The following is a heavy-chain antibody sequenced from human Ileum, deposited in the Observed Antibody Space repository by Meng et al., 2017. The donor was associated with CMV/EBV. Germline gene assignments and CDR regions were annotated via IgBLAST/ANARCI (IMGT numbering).Heavy chain of an antibody. CDR2: IRYDASTK. D-gene: IGHD5-12*01. V-gene: IGHV3-30*02. J-gene: IGHJ4*02. CDR3: VRDGFAY. Sequence: SCAASGILLSSYGIHWVRQAPGEGLEWVAFIRYDASTKYYADFVKGRFTISRDNPKNMVYLQMNSLRVEDAAVYYCVRDGFAYWGQGTLVTVSS. CDR1: GILLSSYG.